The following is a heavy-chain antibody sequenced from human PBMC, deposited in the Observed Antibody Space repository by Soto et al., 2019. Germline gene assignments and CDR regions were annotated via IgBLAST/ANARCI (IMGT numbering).Heavy chain of an antibody. CDR2: IKQDGSEK. CDR1: GFTFSSYW. CDR3: ARVIAEWACCGYYYYYSMDV. V-gene: IGHV3-7*03. Sequence: GGSLRLSCAASGFTFSSYWMSWVRQAPGKXLEWVANIKQDGSEKYYVDSVKGRFTISRDNAKTSLYLQMNSLRADDTAVYYFARVIAEWACCGYYYYYSMDVCSQGTSVTVSS. J-gene: IGHJ6*02. D-gene: IGHD2-8*01.